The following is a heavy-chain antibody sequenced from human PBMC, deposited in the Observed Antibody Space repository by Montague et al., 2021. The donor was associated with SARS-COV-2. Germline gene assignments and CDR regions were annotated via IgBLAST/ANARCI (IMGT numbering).Heavy chain of an antibody. V-gene: IGHV3-48*03. Sequence: IFYADAVKGRITLSRDNSKNSLYLQMNSLRAEDTAVYYCARESRIPMIVVVITSAFDIWGPVTMVTVSS. D-gene: IGHD3-22*01. CDR3: ARESRIPMIVVVITSAFDI. CDR2: I. J-gene: IGHJ3*02.